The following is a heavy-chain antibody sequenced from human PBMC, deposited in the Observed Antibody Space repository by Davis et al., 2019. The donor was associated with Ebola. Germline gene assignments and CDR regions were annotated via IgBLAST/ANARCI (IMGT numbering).Heavy chain of an antibody. D-gene: IGHD6-25*01. J-gene: IGHJ6*02. CDR2: INHSGRT. Sequence: LRLSCAVYGVSFSGYYWNWIRQPRAKGLEWIGEINHSGRTNYNPSLKSRVTMSVDTSKNQFSLRVRSVTAADTAVYYCAIGGGYGGYGMDVWGQGTTVTVS. CDR3: AIGGGYGGYGMDV. V-gene: IGHV4-34*01. CDR1: GVSFSGYY.